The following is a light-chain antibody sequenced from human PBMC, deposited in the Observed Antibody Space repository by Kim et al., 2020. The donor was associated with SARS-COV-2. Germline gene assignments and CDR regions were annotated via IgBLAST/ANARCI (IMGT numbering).Light chain of an antibody. V-gene: IGKV3-20*01. CDR3: QQYGSSPYT. Sequence: EIVLTQSPGTLSLSPGERATLSCRASQSVSNSYLAWYQQKPGQAPRLLSYGASSRATGIPDRFSGSGSGTDFTLTISRLEPEDFAVYYCQQYGSSPYTFGQGTKLEIK. CDR2: GAS. J-gene: IGKJ2*01. CDR1: QSVSNSY.